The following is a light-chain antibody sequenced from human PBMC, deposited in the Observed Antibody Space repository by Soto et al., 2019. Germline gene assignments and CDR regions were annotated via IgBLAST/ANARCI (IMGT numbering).Light chain of an antibody. CDR2: DES. J-gene: IGKJ5*01. CDR1: QDIRKY. V-gene: IGKV1-33*01. Sequence: QMTQSPSSLSASVGDRLTITCQATQDIRKYLNWYQQKTGKAPKLVIYDESSLETGVPSRLSGSGSGTDFTFTISRLQPEDFATYYCQQYDNLPLIFGQGTRLEIK. CDR3: QQYDNLPLI.